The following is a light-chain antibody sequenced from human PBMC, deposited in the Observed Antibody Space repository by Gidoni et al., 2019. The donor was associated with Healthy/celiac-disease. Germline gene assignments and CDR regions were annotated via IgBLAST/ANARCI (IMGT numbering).Light chain of an antibody. CDR1: QSLLHSNGYNY. J-gene: IGKJ2*01. V-gene: IGKV2-28*01. CDR3: MQALQTPPFT. CDR2: LGS. Sequence: EMAQPRLRLLVTTGEPASISCRSSQSLLHSNGYNYLDWYLQKPGQSPQLLIYLGSNRASGVPDRFSGSGSGTDFTLKISRVEAEDGGVYYCMQALQTPPFTFGQGTKLEIK.